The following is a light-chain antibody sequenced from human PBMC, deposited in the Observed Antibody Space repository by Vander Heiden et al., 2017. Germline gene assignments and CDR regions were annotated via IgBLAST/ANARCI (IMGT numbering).Light chain of an antibody. CDR3: QQHNNWPPVT. CDR2: GAT. Sequence: EIVMTQSPATLSVSPGERVTLSCRASQSISSNLAWYQQNPGQAPRLLIYGATTRATGIPARFSGSGSGTEFTLTISSRQSEDFAVYYCQQHNNWPPVTFGGGTKVEIK. J-gene: IGKJ4*01. CDR1: QSISSN. V-gene: IGKV3-15*01.